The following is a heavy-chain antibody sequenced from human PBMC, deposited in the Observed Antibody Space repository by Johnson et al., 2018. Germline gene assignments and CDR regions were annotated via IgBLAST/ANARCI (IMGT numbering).Heavy chain of an antibody. CDR3: ARGPNDYRDSFDI. CDR1: GFTFGGSA. CDR2: IRNKANNYAT. D-gene: IGHD4-11*01. J-gene: IGHJ3*02. V-gene: IGHV3-73*02. Sequence: VQLQESGGGLVQPGGSLKLSCAASGFTFGGSAIHWVRQASGKGLGWVGRIRNKANNYATAYAASVEDRFTVSRDDSGNTAYLQLNSLKAEDTAVYYCARGPNDYRDSFDIWGQGTMVTVSS.